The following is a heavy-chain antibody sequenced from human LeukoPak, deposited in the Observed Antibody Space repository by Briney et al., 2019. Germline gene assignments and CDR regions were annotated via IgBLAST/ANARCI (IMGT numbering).Heavy chain of an antibody. CDR1: GFTFSNYW. J-gene: IGHJ3*01. Sequence: GGSLRLSCAASGFTFSNYWMHWVRHAPGKGLVWVSRINSDGSSTTYADSVKGRFTISRDNAKNTLYLQMNSLRAEDTAVYSCARGPQALTSLYAFDVWGQGTVVTVSS. V-gene: IGHV3-74*01. CDR2: INSDGSST. CDR3: ARGPQALTSLYAFDV.